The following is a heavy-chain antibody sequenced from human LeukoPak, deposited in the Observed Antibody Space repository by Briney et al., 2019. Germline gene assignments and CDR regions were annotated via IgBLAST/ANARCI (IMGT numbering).Heavy chain of an antibody. Sequence: PGGSLRLSCAASGFIFSNSWMSWVRQPPGKGLEFVANIKPDGSEKHYAYSVKGRFTISRDNAKNSLFLQLSSLRVEDTGVYYCASGNQFDQWGQGTLLTVSS. J-gene: IGHJ4*02. CDR1: GFIFSNSW. D-gene: IGHD1-14*01. V-gene: IGHV3-7*01. CDR2: IKPDGSEK. CDR3: ASGNQFDQ.